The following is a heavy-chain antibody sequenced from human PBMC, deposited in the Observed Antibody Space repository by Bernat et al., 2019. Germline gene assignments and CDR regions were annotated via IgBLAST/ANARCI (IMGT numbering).Heavy chain of an antibody. D-gene: IGHD4-4*01. V-gene: IGHV4-34*02. Sequence: QVQLQQWGAGLLKPSETLSLTCAVSDGAFSTYYWGWIRQLPGKGLEWIGEINHSGSTNYNPSLKSRVTMSVDTSRNRFSLKLSSVTAADSAIYFCARGGVDNSNYGGLFDSWGQGTLLTVSS. CDR1: DGAFSTYY. CDR3: ARGGVDNSNYGGLFDS. CDR2: INHSGST. J-gene: IGHJ4*02.